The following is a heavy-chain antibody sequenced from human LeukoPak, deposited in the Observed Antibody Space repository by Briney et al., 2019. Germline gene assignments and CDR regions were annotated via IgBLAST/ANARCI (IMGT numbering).Heavy chain of an antibody. CDR3: ARGGYSYGYYFDY. CDR2: IYSGGST. J-gene: IGHJ4*02. V-gene: IGHV3-53*04. CDR1: GFTVSSNY. D-gene: IGHD5-18*01. Sequence: GGSLRLSCAASGFTVSSNYMSWVRQAPGKGLEWVSVIYSGGSTYYADSVRGRFTISRHNSKNTLYLQMNSLRAEDTAVYYCARGGYSYGYYFDYWGQGTLVTVSS.